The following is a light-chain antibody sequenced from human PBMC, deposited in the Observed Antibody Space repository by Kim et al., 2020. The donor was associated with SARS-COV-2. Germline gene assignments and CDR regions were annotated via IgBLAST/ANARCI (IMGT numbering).Light chain of an antibody. Sequence: ERATINSMTSQSGFYYNNKKDHLAWYQQKPGQPPKLLIYGASTREAGVPDRCSGSGSGTHFTLTISSLQPEYVAIYYGQQYCSQPSFGQGTKLEI. V-gene: IGKV4-1*01. CDR2: GAS. J-gene: IGKJ2*01. CDR1: QSGFYYNNKKDH. CDR3: QQYCSQPS.